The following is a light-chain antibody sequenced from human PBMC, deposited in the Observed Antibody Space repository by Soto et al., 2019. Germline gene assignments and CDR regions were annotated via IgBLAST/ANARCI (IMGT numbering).Light chain of an antibody. Sequence: DIQMTQSPSTLSGSVGDRVTITCRASQTISSWLAWYQQKPGKAPKLLIYKASTLKSGVPSRLSGSGPGTEFALTISSLQPDDFASYYRQHHTSYSEAFGQGTKVELE. CDR1: QTISSW. CDR3: QHHTSYSEA. CDR2: KAS. V-gene: IGKV1-5*03. J-gene: IGKJ1*01.